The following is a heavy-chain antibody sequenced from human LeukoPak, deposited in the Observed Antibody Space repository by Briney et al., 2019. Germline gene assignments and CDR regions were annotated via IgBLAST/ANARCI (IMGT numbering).Heavy chain of an antibody. Sequence: GGSLRLSCAASGFTFSSYAMSWVRQAPGKGLEWVSDISGSGGSTYYADSVKGRFTISRDNSKNTLYLQMNSLRAEDTAVYYCAKEGLHYGSGSYYSNWFDPWGQGTPVTVSS. CDR3: AKEGLHYGSGSYYSNWFDP. V-gene: IGHV3-23*01. CDR2: ISGSGGST. CDR1: GFTFSSYA. D-gene: IGHD3-10*01. J-gene: IGHJ5*02.